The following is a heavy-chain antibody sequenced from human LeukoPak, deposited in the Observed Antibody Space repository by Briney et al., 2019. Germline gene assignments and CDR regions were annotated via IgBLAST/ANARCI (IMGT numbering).Heavy chain of an antibody. D-gene: IGHD4-17*01. Sequence: GGSLRLSCAASGFTITAYAMRWVRQSPGKGLEWVSGIGITSEYIHYADSVKGRFTISRDNSKNTVYVEMSSLRAEDAAVYYCAKDPNGDYVGAFDTWGQGTMVIVSS. CDR1: GFTITAYA. CDR2: IGITSEYI. CDR3: AKDPNGDYVGAFDT. V-gene: IGHV3-23*01. J-gene: IGHJ3*02.